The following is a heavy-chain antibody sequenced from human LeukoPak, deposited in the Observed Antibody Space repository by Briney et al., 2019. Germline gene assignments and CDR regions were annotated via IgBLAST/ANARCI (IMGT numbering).Heavy chain of an antibody. CDR1: GGSISGYY. D-gene: IGHD6-13*01. J-gene: IGHJ4*02. CDR2: IYYSGST. V-gene: IGHV4-59*01. Sequence: SETLSLTCTVSGGSISGYYWSWIRQPPGKGLEWIGYIYYSGSTSYSPSLKSRVTISADTSKMQLSLKLNSVTAADTAVYYCARYAADGRNLEYWGQGTLVTVSS. CDR3: ARYAADGRNLEY.